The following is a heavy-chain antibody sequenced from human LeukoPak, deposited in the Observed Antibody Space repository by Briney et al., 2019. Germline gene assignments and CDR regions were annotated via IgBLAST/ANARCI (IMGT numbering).Heavy chain of an antibody. CDR2: IWYDGSNK. D-gene: IGHD2-15*01. J-gene: IGHJ3*02. V-gene: IGHV3-33*01. Sequence: PGGSLRLSCAASGFTFSNYGMHWVRQGPGKGLEWVAVIWYDGSNKWYTDSVKGRFTISRDNSKNTVYLQMNSLRAEDTAVYYCARAWWSDAFDIWGQGTMVTVSS. CDR1: GFTFSNYG. CDR3: ARAWWSDAFDI.